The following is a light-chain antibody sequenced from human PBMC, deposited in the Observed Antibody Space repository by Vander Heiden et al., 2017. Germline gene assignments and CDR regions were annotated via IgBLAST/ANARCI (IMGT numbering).Light chain of an antibody. CDR3: QQYGSSPRT. CDR2: GAS. Sequence: ELALTQSPGTLSLSPGERATLSCRASQSVSSSYLAWYQQKPGQAPRLLIYGASSRATGIPDRFSGSGSGTDFTLTISRLEPEDFAVYYCQQYGSSPRTFGQGTKLEIK. V-gene: IGKV3-20*01. J-gene: IGKJ2*01. CDR1: QSVSSSY.